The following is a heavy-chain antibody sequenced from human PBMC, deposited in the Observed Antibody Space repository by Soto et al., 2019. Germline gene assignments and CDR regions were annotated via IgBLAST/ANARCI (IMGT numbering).Heavy chain of an antibody. J-gene: IGHJ4*02. Sequence: VQLTQSGPEVKKPGASEKVSCKVSGDTLTELPMHWVRQAPGKGLEWMGGFDPEDGETIYAQKFQGRVTMTEDPSTDTAYMELSGLTSEDTAVFYCATGVTVIGTFDFWVQGTLLSVSS. D-gene: IGHD2-21*01. CDR3: ATGVTVIGTFDF. V-gene: IGHV1-24*01. CDR1: GDTLTELP. CDR2: FDPEDGET.